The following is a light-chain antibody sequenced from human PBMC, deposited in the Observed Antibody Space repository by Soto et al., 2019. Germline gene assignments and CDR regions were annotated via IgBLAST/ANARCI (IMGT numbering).Light chain of an antibody. J-gene: IGKJ5*01. CDR3: QQYENLPT. CDR2: DAT. Sequence: DIQMTQSPSSLSASVGDRVAITCRASQSISTYLNWYQQKPGKAPKVLIYDATSLQSGVPSRFSGSGSGTDFALTISRLQPEDIATYYCQQYENLPTFGQGTRLEIK. V-gene: IGKV1-39*01. CDR1: QSISTY.